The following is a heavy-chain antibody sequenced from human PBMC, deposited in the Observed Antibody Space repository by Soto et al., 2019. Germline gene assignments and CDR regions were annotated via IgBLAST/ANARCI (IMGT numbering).Heavy chain of an antibody. V-gene: IGHV4-59*12. CDR2: ICYSGST. Sequence: SETLSLTCTVSGGSISSYYWSWIRQPPGKGLEWIGYICYSGSTYYNPSLKSRVTISVDTSKNQFSLKLSSVTAADTAVYYCARDYLWCSGGSCYSRYFDYWGQGTLVTVSS. CDR3: ARDYLWCSGGSCYSRYFDY. D-gene: IGHD2-15*01. CDR1: GGSISSYY. J-gene: IGHJ4*02.